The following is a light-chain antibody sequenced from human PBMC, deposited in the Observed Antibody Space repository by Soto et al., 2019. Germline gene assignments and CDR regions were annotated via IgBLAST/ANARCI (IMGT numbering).Light chain of an antibody. J-gene: IGKJ1*01. CDR3: QQYSSWLWT. CDR1: ESISSW. CDR2: DAS. V-gene: IGKV1-5*01. Sequence: DIQMTQSPSTLSASVGDTVTITCRASESISSWLAWYQEKPGKAPNLLIYDASSLESGVPSRFSGSGSGTEFTLTISSLQSEDFAVYYCQQYSSWLWTFGQGTKVDIK.